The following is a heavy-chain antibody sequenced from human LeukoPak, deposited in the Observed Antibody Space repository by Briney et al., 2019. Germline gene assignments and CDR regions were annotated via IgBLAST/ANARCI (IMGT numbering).Heavy chain of an antibody. CDR2: ISSDGNT. CDR3: ARGQEQFSSPWQWGPRRKNFYYYGMDV. J-gene: IGHJ6*02. Sequence: GGSLRLSCAASGFTVSSSSMNWVRLGPGKGLEWVSVISSDGNTYYTDSVKGRFTISRDNSRNTLSLQMHGLRADDTAVYYCARGQEQFSSPWQWGPRRKNFYYYGMDVWGQGTTVTVSS. V-gene: IGHV3-66*01. CDR1: GFTVSSSS. D-gene: IGHD6-19*01.